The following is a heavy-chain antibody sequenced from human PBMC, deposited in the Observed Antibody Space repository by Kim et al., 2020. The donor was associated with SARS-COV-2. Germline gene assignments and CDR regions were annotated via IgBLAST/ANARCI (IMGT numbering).Heavy chain of an antibody. D-gene: IGHD5-12*01. J-gene: IGHJ6*02. CDR1: GFSLSTSGMC. Sequence: SGPTLVNPTQTLTLTCTFSGFSLSTSGMCVSWIRQPPGKALEWLALIDWDDDKYYSTSLKTRLTISKDTSKNQVVLTMTNMDPVDTATYYCARSHHQVDIVATTPYYYYYGMDVWGQGTTVTVSS. CDR2: IDWDDDK. CDR3: ARSHHQVDIVATTPYYYYYGMDV. V-gene: IGHV2-70*01.